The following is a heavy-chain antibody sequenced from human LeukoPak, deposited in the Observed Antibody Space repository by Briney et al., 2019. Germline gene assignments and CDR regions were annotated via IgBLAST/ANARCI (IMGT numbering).Heavy chain of an antibody. CDR3: ARSPRTTVTTFDY. V-gene: IGHV4-59*01. J-gene: IGHJ4*02. D-gene: IGHD4-11*01. Sequence: SETLSLTCTVSGGSISSYYWSWIRQPPGKGLEWIGYIYYSGSTNYNPSLKSRVTISIDTSKSQFSLRVNSVTAADTAVYYCARSPRTTVTTFDYWGRGTPVTVSS. CDR1: GGSISSYY. CDR2: IYYSGST.